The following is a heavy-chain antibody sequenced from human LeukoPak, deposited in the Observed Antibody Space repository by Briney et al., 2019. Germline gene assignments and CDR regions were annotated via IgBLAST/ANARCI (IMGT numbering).Heavy chain of an antibody. J-gene: IGHJ6*03. CDR2: INPNSGGT. V-gene: IGHV1-2*02. CDR3: ARVGRAVAGTIYYYYMDV. Sequence: ASVKVSCKASGYTFTGYYMHWVRQAPGQGLEWMGWINPNSGGTNYAQKFQGRVTMTRDTSISTAYMELSRLRSDDTAVYYCARVGRAVAGTIYYYYMDVWGKGTTVTVSS. D-gene: IGHD6-19*01. CDR1: GYTFTGYY.